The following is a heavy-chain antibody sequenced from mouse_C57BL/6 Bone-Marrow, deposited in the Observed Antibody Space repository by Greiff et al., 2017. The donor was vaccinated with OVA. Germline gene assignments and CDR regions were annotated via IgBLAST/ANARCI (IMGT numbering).Heavy chain of an antibody. CDR2: IDPENGDT. CDR3: TTWYCYGSGAY. J-gene: IGHJ3*01. Sequence: EVQLQQSGAELVRPGASVKLSCTASGFNIQDDYMHWVKQRPEQGLEWIGWIDPENGDTEYASKFQGKATITADTSSNTAYLQLSSLTSEDTAVYYCTTWYCYGSGAYWGQGTLVTVSA. CDR1: GFNIQDDY. D-gene: IGHD1-1*01. V-gene: IGHV14-4*01.